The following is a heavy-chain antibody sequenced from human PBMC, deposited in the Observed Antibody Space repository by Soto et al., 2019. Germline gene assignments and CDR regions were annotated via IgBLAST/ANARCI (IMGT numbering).Heavy chain of an antibody. V-gene: IGHV3-30*18. CDR3: AKACSGGSCYNLEYFQH. CDR2: ISYDGSNK. J-gene: IGHJ1*01. Sequence: PGGSLRLSCAASGFTFSSYGMHWVRQAPGKGLEWVAVISYDGSNKYYADSVKGRFTISRDNSKNTLYLQMNSLRAEDTAVYYCAKACSGGSCYNLEYFQHWGQGT. CDR1: GFTFSSYG. D-gene: IGHD2-15*01.